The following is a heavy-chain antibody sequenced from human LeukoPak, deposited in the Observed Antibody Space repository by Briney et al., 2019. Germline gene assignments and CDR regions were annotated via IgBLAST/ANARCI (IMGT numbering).Heavy chain of an antibody. V-gene: IGHV3-21*01. Sequence: GGSLRLSCAASGFTFSSYSMNWVRQAPGKGLEWVSSISSSSSYIYYADSVKGRFTISRDNAKNSLYPQMNSLRAEDTAVYYCARDPPYYYDSSGYYYGWYWGQGTLVTVSS. CDR3: ARDPPYYYDSSGYYYGWY. CDR1: GFTFSSYS. CDR2: ISSSSSYI. D-gene: IGHD3-22*01. J-gene: IGHJ4*02.